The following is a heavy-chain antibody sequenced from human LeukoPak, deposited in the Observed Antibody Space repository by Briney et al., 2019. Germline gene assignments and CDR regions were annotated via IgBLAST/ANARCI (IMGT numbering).Heavy chain of an antibody. Sequence: SETLSLACTVSGGSITRYYWSWIRQSAGKGLEWIGRIYNSESTNYNPSLKTRVTMSVDTSKNQFSLWLSSVTAADTAVYYCARLLRPDLVVIKDYWGQGTLVTVSS. CDR1: GGSITRYY. D-gene: IGHD3-22*01. CDR2: IYNSEST. CDR3: ARLLRPDLVVIKDY. V-gene: IGHV4-4*07. J-gene: IGHJ4*02.